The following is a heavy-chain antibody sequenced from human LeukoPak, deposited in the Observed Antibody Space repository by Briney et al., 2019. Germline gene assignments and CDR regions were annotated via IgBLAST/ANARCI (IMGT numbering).Heavy chain of an antibody. CDR2: ISWSSDNI. V-gene: IGHV3-9*01. J-gene: IGHJ4*02. CDR3: VRHRTASDY. D-gene: IGHD3-16*02. Sequence: GGSLRLSCAASGFTFDDYAMHWVRQAPGKGLEWVSGISWSSDNIDYADSVKGRFTISRDNAKNSLYLQMNSLRVEDTAVYYCVRHRTASDYWGLGALVTVSS. CDR1: GFTFDDYA.